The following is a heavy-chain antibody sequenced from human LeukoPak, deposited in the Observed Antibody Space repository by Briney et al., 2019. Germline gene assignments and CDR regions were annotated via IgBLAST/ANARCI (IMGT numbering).Heavy chain of an antibody. V-gene: IGHV4-59*01. D-gene: IGHD6-19*01. J-gene: IGHJ6*02. CDR1: RGSIISYY. CDR2: VFHTGST. CDR3: ARGNIAVTGPGVFYYYGMDV. Sequence: PSETLSLTCTVSRGSIISYYWSWIRQSPGRGLEWNGYVFHTGSTNYNPSLRSRVTMSVDTSRSQFSLEVRSVTAADTGVYFCARGNIAVTGPGVFYYYGMDVWGQGTTVTVSS.